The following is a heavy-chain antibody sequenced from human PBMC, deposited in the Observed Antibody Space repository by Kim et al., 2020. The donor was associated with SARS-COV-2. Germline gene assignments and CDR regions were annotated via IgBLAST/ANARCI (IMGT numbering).Heavy chain of an antibody. CDR2: INHSGST. J-gene: IGHJ6*02. CDR1: GGSFSGYY. V-gene: IGHV4-34*01. CDR3: ARGNTGSSGWYGYYYYYGMDV. Sequence: SETLSLTCAVYGGSFSGYYWSWIRQPPGKGLEWIGEINHSGSTNYNPSLKSRVTISVDTSKNQFSLKLSSVTAADTAVYYCARGNTGSSGWYGYYYYYGMDVWGQGTTVTVSS. D-gene: IGHD6-19*01.